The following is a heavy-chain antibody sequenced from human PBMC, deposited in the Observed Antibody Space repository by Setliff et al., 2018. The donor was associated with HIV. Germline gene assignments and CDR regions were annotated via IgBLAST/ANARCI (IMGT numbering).Heavy chain of an antibody. CDR3: ARDLNYGTTFDY. D-gene: IGHD1-1*01. Sequence: PGGSLRLSCAASGFTFSSYAMHWVRQAPGKGLEGVAVISYDGSNKYYADSGKGRFTISRDNSKNTLYLQMNSLRAEDTAVYYCARDLNYGTTFDYWGQGTLVTVSS. J-gene: IGHJ4*02. CDR2: ISYDGSNK. V-gene: IGHV3-30-3*01. CDR1: GFTFSSYA.